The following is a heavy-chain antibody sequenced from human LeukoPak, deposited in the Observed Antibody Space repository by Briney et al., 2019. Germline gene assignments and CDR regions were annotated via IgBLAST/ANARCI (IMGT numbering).Heavy chain of an antibody. J-gene: IGHJ4*02. Sequence: GGSLTLTCVASGFTMGSYWMSWVRQTPGQGLELVANIKQDESEKYYVESVKGRFTISRDNAQNSVYLQMNNLSVEDTALYYCARVGFSEWLLEDYWGQGTLVIVSS. CDR1: GFTMGSYW. CDR2: IKQDESEK. V-gene: IGHV3-7*01. CDR3: ARVGFSEWLLEDY. D-gene: IGHD3-3*01.